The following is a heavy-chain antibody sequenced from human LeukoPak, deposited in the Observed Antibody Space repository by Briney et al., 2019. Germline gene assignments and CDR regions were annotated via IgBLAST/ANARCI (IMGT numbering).Heavy chain of an antibody. V-gene: IGHV1-46*01. CDR2: INPSGGST. CDR1: GYTFTSYY. D-gene: IGHD3-22*01. Sequence: ASVKVSCKASGYTFTSYYMHWVRQAPGQGLEWMGIINPSGGSTSYAQKFQGRVTMTRDMSTSTVYMELSSLRSEDTAVYYCARPPISYDSSGRLDYWGQGTLATVSS. J-gene: IGHJ4*02. CDR3: ARPPISYDSSGRLDY.